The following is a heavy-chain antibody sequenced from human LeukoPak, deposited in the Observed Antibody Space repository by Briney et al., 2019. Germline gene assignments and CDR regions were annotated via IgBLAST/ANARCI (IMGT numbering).Heavy chain of an antibody. V-gene: IGHV3-30*03. CDR2: ISYDGSNK. D-gene: IGHD6-19*01. Sequence: PGGSLRLSCAASGFTFSSYSMNWVRQAPGKGLEWVAVISYDGSNKYYADSEKGRITISRDNSKNMLYLEMSSLRAEDTAVYYCARGSQWLDSWFDCWGQGTLVTVSS. CDR3: ARGSQWLDSWFDC. CDR1: GFTFSSYS. J-gene: IGHJ4*02.